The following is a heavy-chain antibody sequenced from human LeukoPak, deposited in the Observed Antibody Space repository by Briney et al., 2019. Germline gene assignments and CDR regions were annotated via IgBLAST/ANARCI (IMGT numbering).Heavy chain of an antibody. Sequence: GGSLRLSCTASGTTFSSYAMSWVRQAPGKGLEWVSTISGSGGSTYYADSVKGRFTISRDNSKNTLYLQLNSLRAEDTAVYYCASAGTFHDAFDIWGQGTMVTVSS. V-gene: IGHV3-23*01. CDR1: GTTFSSYA. J-gene: IGHJ3*02. CDR2: ISGSGGST. D-gene: IGHD6-13*01. CDR3: ASAGTFHDAFDI.